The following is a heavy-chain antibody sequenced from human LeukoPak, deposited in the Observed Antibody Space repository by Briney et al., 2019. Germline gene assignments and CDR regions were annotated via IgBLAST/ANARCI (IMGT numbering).Heavy chain of an antibody. CDR2: IYYSGST. D-gene: IGHD3-3*01. J-gene: IGHJ4*02. Sequence: SETLSLTCTVSGGSISSYYWCWIRQPPGKGLEWVWHIYYSGSTNYNPSLKSRVTISVDTSKNQFSLKLSSVTAADTAVYYCARVLGFWSGYFDYWGQGTLVTVSS. CDR3: ARVLGFWSGYFDY. CDR1: GGSISSYY. V-gene: IGHV4-59*01.